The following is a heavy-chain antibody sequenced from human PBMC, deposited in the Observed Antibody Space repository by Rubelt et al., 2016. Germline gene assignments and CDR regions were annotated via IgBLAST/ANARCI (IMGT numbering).Heavy chain of an antibody. CDR3: AKDMGNNNSKYYFDY. J-gene: IGHJ4*02. V-gene: IGHV1-69*01. D-gene: IGHD1/OR15-1a*01. Sequence: GQGLEWMGGIIPIFGTANYAQKFQGRVTITADESTSTAYMELSSLRSEDTALYYCAKDMGNNNSKYYFDYWGQGTLVTVSS. CDR2: IIPIFGTA.